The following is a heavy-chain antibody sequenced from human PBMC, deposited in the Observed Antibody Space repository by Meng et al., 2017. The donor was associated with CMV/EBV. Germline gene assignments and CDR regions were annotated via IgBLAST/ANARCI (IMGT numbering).Heavy chain of an antibody. CDR2: IYYSGST. CDR3: ARGRAAAGTSWFDP. J-gene: IGHJ5*02. V-gene: IGHV4-31*03. Sequence: LRLSCTVSGGSISSGGYYWSWIRQHPGKGLEWIGYIYYSGSTYYNPSLKSRVTISVDTSKNQFSLKLSSVTAADTAVYYCARGRAAAGTSWFDPWGQGTLVTVSS. CDR1: GGSISSGGYY. D-gene: IGHD6-13*01.